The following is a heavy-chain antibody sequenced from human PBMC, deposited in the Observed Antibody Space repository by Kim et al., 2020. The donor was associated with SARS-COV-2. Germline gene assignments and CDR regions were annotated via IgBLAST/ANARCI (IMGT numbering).Heavy chain of an antibody. CDR3: ASYYDFWSGYYNWFDP. Sequence: SLKSRVTISVDTSKNQFSLKLSSVTAADTAVYYCASYYDFWSGYYNWFDPWGQGTLVTVSS. J-gene: IGHJ5*02. V-gene: IGHV4-31*02. D-gene: IGHD3-3*01.